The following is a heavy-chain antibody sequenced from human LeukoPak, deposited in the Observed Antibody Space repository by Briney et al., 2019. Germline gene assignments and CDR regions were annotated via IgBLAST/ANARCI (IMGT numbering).Heavy chain of an antibody. D-gene: IGHD6-19*01. CDR3: AKLAGIRGWFVYYFDY. Sequence: PGGSLRLSCAASGFTFRSYAMSWVRQAPGKGLEWVSAISGSGGSTYYADSVKGRFTISRDNSKNTLFLQMNSLRAEDTAVYYCAKLAGIRGWFVYYFDYWGQGTLVTVS. CDR1: GFTFRSYA. J-gene: IGHJ4*02. CDR2: ISGSGGST. V-gene: IGHV3-23*01.